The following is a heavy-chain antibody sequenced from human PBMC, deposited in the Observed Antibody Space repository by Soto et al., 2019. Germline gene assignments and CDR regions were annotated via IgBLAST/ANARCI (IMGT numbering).Heavy chain of an antibody. D-gene: IGHD3-22*01. CDR1: GYTLTELS. J-gene: IGHJ3*02. Sequence: ASVKVSCKVSGYTLTELSMHWVRQAPGKGLEWMGGFDPEDGETIYAQKFQGRVTMTEDTSTDTAYMELSSLRSGDTAVYYCATVPRITMIVVDKGAFDIWGQGTMVTVSS. V-gene: IGHV1-24*01. CDR3: ATVPRITMIVVDKGAFDI. CDR2: FDPEDGET.